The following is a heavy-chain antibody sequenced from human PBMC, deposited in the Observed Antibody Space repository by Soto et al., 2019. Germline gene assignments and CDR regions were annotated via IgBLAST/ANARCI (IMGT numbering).Heavy chain of an antibody. CDR3: TKDTHSPSGYFEAFDV. J-gene: IGHJ3*01. V-gene: IGHV3-9*01. Sequence: DAQLVESGGGLVQPGKSLRISCVASGFTFDDHTMHWVRQAPGRGLEWVACISWNSGIIGYADSVKGRFTISRDKAKNSLSLRMDSLRPEDTAVYYCTKDTHSPSGYFEAFDVWGQGTKVTVSS. CDR1: GFTFDDHT. D-gene: IGHD3-22*01. CDR2: ISWNSGII.